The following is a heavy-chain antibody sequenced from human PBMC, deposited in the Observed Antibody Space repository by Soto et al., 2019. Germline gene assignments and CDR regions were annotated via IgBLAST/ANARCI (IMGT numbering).Heavy chain of an antibody. D-gene: IGHD2-21*02. Sequence: GESLKISCKGSGYSFTSYWIGWVRQMPGKGLEWMGIIYPGDSDTRYSPSFQGQVTISADKSISTAYLQWSSLKASDTAMYYCERSTRHIVVVTEGWSWFDPWGQGTLVTVSS. CDR1: GYSFTSYW. J-gene: IGHJ5*02. V-gene: IGHV5-51*01. CDR3: ERSTRHIVVVTEGWSWFDP. CDR2: IYPGDSDT.